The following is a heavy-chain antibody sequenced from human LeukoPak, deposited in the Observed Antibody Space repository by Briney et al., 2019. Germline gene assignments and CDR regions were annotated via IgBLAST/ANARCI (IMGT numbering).Heavy chain of an antibody. Sequence: GGSLRLSCAASGFTFSNAWMSWVRQAPGKGLEWVGRIKSKTDGGTTDYAAPVKGRFTISRNDSKNTLYLQMNSLKTEDTAVYYCTTANTFGGVIDYWGQGTLVTVSS. CDR2: IKSKTDGGTT. CDR1: GFTFSNAW. J-gene: IGHJ4*02. CDR3: TTANTFGGVIDY. V-gene: IGHV3-15*01. D-gene: IGHD3-16*02.